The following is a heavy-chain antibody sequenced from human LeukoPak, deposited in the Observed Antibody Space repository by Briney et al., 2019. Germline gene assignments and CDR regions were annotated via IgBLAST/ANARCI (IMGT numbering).Heavy chain of an antibody. V-gene: IGHV1-2*02. Sequence: GASVKVSCKASGYTFTGYYIRWVRQAPGQGPEWLGWINPNSGGTNYALKFQGRVTMTRDTSISAGYMELSGLISDDTAVYYCARGKISGDDFDYWGQGTLVTVSS. CDR2: INPNSGGT. CDR3: ARGKISGDDFDY. CDR1: GYTFTGYY. D-gene: IGHD7-27*01. J-gene: IGHJ4*02.